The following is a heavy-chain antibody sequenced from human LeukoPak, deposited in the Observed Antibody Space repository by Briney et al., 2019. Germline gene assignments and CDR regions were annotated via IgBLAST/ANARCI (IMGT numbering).Heavy chain of an antibody. CDR2: ISSSGSTI. CDR3: AREGLSISWFSLDC. Sequence: GGSLRLSCAASGFTFSSYEMNWVRQAPGKGLEWVSYISSSGSTIYYADSVKGRFTISRDNAKNSLYLQMNSLRAEDAAVYYCAREGLSISWFSLDCWGQGTLVTVSS. D-gene: IGHD6-13*01. J-gene: IGHJ4*02. CDR1: GFTFSSYE. V-gene: IGHV3-48*03.